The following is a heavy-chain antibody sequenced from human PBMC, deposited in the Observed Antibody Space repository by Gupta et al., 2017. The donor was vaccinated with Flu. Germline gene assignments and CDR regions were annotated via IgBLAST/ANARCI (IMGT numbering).Heavy chain of an antibody. Sequence: EVQLVESAGGLVQPGGSLRLSCAAPGFTFSSYDMHCVRQATEKGLEWVSAIGTAGDTYYPGSVKGRFTISRENAKNSLYLQMNSLRAGDTAVYYCAREGYYGSGSYYKGGYHYGMDVWGQGTTVTVSS. D-gene: IGHD3-10*01. J-gene: IGHJ6*02. CDR3: AREGYYGSGSYYKGGYHYGMDV. CDR2: IGTAGDT. V-gene: IGHV3-13*04. CDR1: GFTFSSYD.